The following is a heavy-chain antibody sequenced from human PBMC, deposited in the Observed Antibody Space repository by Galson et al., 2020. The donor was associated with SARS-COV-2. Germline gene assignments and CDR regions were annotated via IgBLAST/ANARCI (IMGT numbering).Heavy chain of an antibody. D-gene: IGHD3-16*01. CDR1: GFTFSSYA. CDR2: ISYDGSNK. V-gene: IGHV3-30*01. Sequence: SLKISCAASGFTFSSYAMHWVRQAPGKGLEWVAVISYDGSNKYYADSVKGRFTISRDNSKNTLYLQMNSLRAEDTAVYYCARDLGAAFDPWGQGTLVTVSS. CDR3: ARDLGAAFDP. J-gene: IGHJ5*02.